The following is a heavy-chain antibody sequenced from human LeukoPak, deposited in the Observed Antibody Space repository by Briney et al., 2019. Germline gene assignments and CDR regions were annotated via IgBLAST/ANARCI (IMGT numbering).Heavy chain of an antibody. D-gene: IGHD3-22*01. V-gene: IGHV3-23*01. CDR1: GITLSNYA. CDR2: ISGSGGRT. Sequence: GGSLRLSCAVSGITLSNYAMSWVRQAPGKGLEWVAGISGSGGRTNYAASVKGRFTISRDNPKNTLYLQMNSLRAEDTAVYFCAKRGVVIRVILVGFHKEAYYFDSWGQGALVTVSS. CDR3: AKRGVVIRVILVGFHKEAYYFDS. J-gene: IGHJ4*02.